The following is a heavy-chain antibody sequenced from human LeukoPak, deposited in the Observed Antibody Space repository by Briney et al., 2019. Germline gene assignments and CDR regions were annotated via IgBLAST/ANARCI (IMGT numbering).Heavy chain of an antibody. CDR2: MDDRGDS. D-gene: IGHD6-13*01. J-gene: IGHJ6*02. V-gene: IGHV4-59*01. CDR1: GDSMRSYY. Sequence: SETLSLTCTVSGDSMRSYYWSWILQAPGKGLEWLGHMDDRGDSNSNPSLKGRGSISVDTSKNQFSLKLRSVTVADTAVYYCARDSRYVSGWFDDGMDVWGPGTTVTVSS. CDR3: ARDSRYVSGWFDDGMDV.